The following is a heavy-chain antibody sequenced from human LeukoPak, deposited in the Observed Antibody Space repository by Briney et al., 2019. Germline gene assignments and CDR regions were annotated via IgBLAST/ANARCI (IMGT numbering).Heavy chain of an antibody. D-gene: IGHD5-24*01. CDR1: GGSIRSSYYY. V-gene: IGHV4-39*07. J-gene: IGHJ4*02. CDR2: IYDSGST. Sequence: SETLSLTCTVSGGSIRSSYYYWGWIRQPPGKGLEWIGSIYDSGSTYYNPSLKSRVTISVDTSKNQFSLKLSSVTAADTAVYYCARGNRDGYKFGFWGPGTLVTVSS. CDR3: ARGNRDGYKFGF.